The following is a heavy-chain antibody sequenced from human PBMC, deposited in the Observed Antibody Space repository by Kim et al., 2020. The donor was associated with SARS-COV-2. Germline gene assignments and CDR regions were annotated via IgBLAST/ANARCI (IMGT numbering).Heavy chain of an antibody. J-gene: IGHJ4*02. CDR2: YY. V-gene: IGHV6-1*01. Sequence: YYDYAVSVRSRMTINADTSKNQFSLQVNSLTPEDTAIYYCARDSGWRLDSWGQGILVTVSS. D-gene: IGHD1-1*01. CDR3: ARDSGWRLDS.